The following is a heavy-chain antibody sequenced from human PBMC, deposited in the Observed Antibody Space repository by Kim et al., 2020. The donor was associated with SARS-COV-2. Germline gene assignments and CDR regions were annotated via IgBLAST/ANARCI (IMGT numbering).Heavy chain of an antibody. V-gene: IGHV3-9*01. CDR3: AKDGLAYSSSWGENWFDP. Sequence: SLRLSCAASGFAFDDYAMHWVRQAPGKGLEWVSGLSWNSGSIGYADSVKGRFTISRDNAKNSLYLQMNSLRAEDTALYYCAKDGLAYSSSWGENWFDPWGQGTLVTVSS. D-gene: IGHD6-13*01. J-gene: IGHJ5*02. CDR1: GFAFDDYA. CDR2: LSWNSGSI.